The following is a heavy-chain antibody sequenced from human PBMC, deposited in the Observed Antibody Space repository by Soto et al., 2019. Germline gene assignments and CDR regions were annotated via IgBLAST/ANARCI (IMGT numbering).Heavy chain of an antibody. CDR2: IYHGGTT. CDR3: AKAHVVVVAGSTFDY. CDR1: GYSISSGSY. J-gene: IGHJ4*01. Sequence: SETLSLTCTVSGYSISSGSYWGWIRQPPGKGPEWIASIYHGGTTFYNPSLKSRVTVSVDKSNNQFSLKLRSVTAADTAVYYCAKAHVVVVAGSTFDYWGHGTLVTVSS. V-gene: IGHV4-38-2*02. D-gene: IGHD2-21*02.